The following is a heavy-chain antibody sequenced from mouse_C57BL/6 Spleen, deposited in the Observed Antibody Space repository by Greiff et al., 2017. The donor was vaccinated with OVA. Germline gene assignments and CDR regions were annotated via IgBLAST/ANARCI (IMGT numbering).Heavy chain of an antibody. CDR1: GYAFTNYL. V-gene: IGHV1-54*01. Sequence: QVQLKESGAELVRPGTSVKVSCKASGYAFTNYLIEWVKQRPGQGLEWIGVINPGSGGTNYNEKFKGKATLTADKSSSTAYMQLSSLTSEDSAVYFCARHNCEFDYWGQGTTLTVSS. D-gene: IGHD1-3*01. CDR3: ARHNCEFDY. CDR2: INPGSGGT. J-gene: IGHJ2*01.